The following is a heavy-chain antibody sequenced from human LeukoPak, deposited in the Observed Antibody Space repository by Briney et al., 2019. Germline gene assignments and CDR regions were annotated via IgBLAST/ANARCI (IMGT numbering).Heavy chain of an antibody. CDR1: GITFSNYN. V-gene: IGHV3-21*01. J-gene: IGHJ6*03. CDR2: ITSSSSYT. D-gene: IGHD1-1*01. CDR3: ARDPYNGAYSEGYYYYYMDV. Sequence: GGSLRLSCAAPGITFSNYNMNWVRQAPGKGLEWISSITSSSSYTFYADSVKGRFTISRDNAKNSLYLQMNSLRVEDTAIYYCARDPYNGAYSEGYYYYYMDVWGKGNTVTVSS.